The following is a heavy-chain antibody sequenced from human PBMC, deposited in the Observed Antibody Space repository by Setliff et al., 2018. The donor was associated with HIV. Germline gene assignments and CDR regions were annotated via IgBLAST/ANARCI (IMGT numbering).Heavy chain of an antibody. CDR3: ARDYPRLGYSYGPNYFDY. J-gene: IGHJ4*02. D-gene: IGHD5-18*01. Sequence: SVKVSCKASGGTFSSYAISWVRQAPGQGLEWMGRIIPIFGTANYAQKFQGRVTITADKSTSTAYMELSSLRSEDTAVYYCARDYPRLGYSYGPNYFDYWGQGTLVTVS. V-gene: IGHV1-69*06. CDR1: GGTFSSYA. CDR2: IIPIFGTA.